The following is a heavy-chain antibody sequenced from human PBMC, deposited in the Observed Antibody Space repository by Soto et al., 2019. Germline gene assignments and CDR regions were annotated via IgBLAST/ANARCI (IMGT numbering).Heavy chain of an antibody. CDR2: IYYTGNT. V-gene: IGHV4-30-4*01. CDR1: GGSISTWDNY. CDR3: ARDPFDGIDV. Sequence: LTGSVSGGSISTWDNYWSWIRQSPGKGLEWIGYIYYTGNTYYNPSLESRVSISVDTSKNQFSLKLSSVTAADTAVYYCARDPFDGIDVWGQGTTVTVSS. J-gene: IGHJ6*02.